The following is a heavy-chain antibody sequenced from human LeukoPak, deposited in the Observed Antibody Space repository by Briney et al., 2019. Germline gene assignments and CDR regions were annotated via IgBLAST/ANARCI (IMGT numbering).Heavy chain of an antibody. D-gene: IGHD3-22*01. J-gene: IGHJ4*02. V-gene: IGHV4-34*01. CDR1: GGSFSGYY. CDR2: INHGGGA. Sequence: SETLSLTCAVYGGSFSGYYWSWIRQPPGKGLEWIGEINHGGGANYNPSLKSRVTVSGDTSNNQFSLTLSSVTAADTAVYYCARGAYYDSSGYYFDYWGQGTLVTVSS. CDR3: ARGAYYDSSGYYFDY.